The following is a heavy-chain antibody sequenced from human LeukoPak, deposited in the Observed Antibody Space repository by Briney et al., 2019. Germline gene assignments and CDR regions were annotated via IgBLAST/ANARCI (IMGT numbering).Heavy chain of an antibody. CDR3: ARRVVSITPYFDY. D-gene: IGHD5/OR15-5a*01. CDR1: GGSISSSSYY. CDR2: IYYSGST. Sequence: SETLSLTCTVSGGSISSSSYYWGWIRQPPGKGLEWIGSIYYSGSTYYNPSLKSRIILSVDTSKNQFSLKLRSVTAADTAIYYCARRVVSITPYFDYWGQGTLVTVPS. V-gene: IGHV4-39*01. J-gene: IGHJ4*02.